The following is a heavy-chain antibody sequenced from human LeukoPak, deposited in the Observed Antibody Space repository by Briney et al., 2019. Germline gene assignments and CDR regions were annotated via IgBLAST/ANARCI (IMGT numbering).Heavy chain of an antibody. J-gene: IGHJ6*02. CDR2: IAYGGSYK. CDR1: GFTFSDYA. D-gene: IGHD2/OR15-2a*01. V-gene: IGHV3-30*03. Sequence: PGRSLRLSCAASGFTFSDYAMHWVRQAPGKGLEWVAVIAYGGSYKHHADSLRGRFTISRDNSRDTLYLQINSLRPEDTALYYCARNKAITAFFGMDVWGQGTTVIVSS. CDR3: ARNKAITAFFGMDV.